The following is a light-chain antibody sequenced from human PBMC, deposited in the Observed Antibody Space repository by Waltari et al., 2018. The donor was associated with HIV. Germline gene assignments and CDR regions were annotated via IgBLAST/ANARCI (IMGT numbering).Light chain of an antibody. J-gene: IGLJ1*01. V-gene: IGLV3-1*01. Sequence: SFELTQSPSVSVSPGQTASITCSGDRLGDYYVCWYQQKPGQSPALVIYQNNKRPSGIPGRSSGSTSGNTATLTISGAQAMDEADYYCQAWDSVTGGFATGTKVTVL. CDR2: QNN. CDR3: QAWDSVTGG. CDR1: RLGDYY.